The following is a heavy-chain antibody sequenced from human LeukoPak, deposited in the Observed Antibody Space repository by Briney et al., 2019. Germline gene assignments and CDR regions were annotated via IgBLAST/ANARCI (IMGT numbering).Heavy chain of an antibody. Sequence: ASVKVSCKASGYSFTSYDINWVRQATGQGLEWMGWMNPNSGNTGYAQKFQGRVTITRNTSISTAYMELSSLRSEDTAVYYCARGHYYDSRLDYWGQGTLVTVSS. J-gene: IGHJ4*02. V-gene: IGHV1-8*03. D-gene: IGHD3-22*01. CDR2: MNPNSGNT. CDR1: GYSFTSYD. CDR3: ARGHYYDSRLDY.